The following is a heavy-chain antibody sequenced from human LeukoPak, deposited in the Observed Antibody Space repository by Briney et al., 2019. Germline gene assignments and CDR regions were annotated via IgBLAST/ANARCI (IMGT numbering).Heavy chain of an antibody. CDR3: AREKQSGGTPFDY. Sequence: PGGSLRLSCAASGFTFSDHAMHWVRQAPGKGLEWVAVVAHDEKTILYADSLKGRFTVSRDNSKNTVYLQMNSLRDEDTAVYYCAREKQSGGTPFDYWGQGSLVTVSS. CDR1: GFTFSDHA. V-gene: IGHV3-30*04. D-gene: IGHD1-26*01. CDR2: VAHDEKTI. J-gene: IGHJ4*02.